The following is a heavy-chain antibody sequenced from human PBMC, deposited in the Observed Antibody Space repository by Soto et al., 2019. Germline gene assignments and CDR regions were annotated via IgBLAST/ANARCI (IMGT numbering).Heavy chain of an antibody. Sequence: GGSLRLSCAASGFTFSSYAMSWVRQAPGKGLEWVSAISGSGGSTYYADSVKGRFTISRDNSKNTLYLQMNSLRAEDTAVYYCAKDSRLDIVVVPAAIDFDYWGQGTLVTVSS. D-gene: IGHD2-2*03. J-gene: IGHJ4*02. CDR1: GFTFSSYA. CDR3: AKDSRLDIVVVPAAIDFDY. CDR2: ISGSGGST. V-gene: IGHV3-23*01.